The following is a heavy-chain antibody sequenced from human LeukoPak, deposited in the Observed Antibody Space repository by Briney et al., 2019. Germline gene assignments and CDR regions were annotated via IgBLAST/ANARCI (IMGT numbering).Heavy chain of an antibody. V-gene: IGHV1-24*01. CDR3: ASGYYYDSSDVDY. J-gene: IGHJ4*02. CDR2: FDPEDGET. CDR1: GYTLTELS. D-gene: IGHD3-22*01. Sequence: GASVKVSCKVSGYTLTELSMHWVRRAPGKGLEWMGGFDPEDGETIYAQKFQGRVTMTEDTSTDTAYMELSSLRSEDTAVYYCASGYYYDSSDVDYWGQGTLVTVSS.